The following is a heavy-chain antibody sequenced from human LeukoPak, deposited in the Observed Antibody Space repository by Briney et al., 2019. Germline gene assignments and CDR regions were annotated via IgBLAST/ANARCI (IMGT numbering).Heavy chain of an antibody. J-gene: IGHJ6*02. D-gene: IGHD3-22*01. CDR2: IYYSGST. V-gene: IGHV4-59*01. Sequence: AETLPLTCTVSGRSLSDNYWSWIRQPPGKGLERIEYIYYSGSTNYNPSLKSRVTISVDTSKNQFSLKLSSLTAADTAVYDCARDLYYYDSSGRLYYYYGMDVWGQGTTVTVSS. CDR1: GRSLSDNY. CDR3: ARDLYYYDSSGRLYYYYGMDV.